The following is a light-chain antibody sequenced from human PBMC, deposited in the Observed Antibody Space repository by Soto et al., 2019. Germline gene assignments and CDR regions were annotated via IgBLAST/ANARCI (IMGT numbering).Light chain of an antibody. J-gene: IGKJ1*01. CDR2: DAS. CDR1: QSISSY. Sequence: DIQMTQYPSSLYASVGDRVTITCRASQSISSYLNWYQQKPGKAPKLLIYDASSLESGVPSRFSGSGSGTEFSLTISSLQPDDFATYYCQQYNNYWTFGQGTKVDIK. CDR3: QQYNNYWT. V-gene: IGKV1-5*01.